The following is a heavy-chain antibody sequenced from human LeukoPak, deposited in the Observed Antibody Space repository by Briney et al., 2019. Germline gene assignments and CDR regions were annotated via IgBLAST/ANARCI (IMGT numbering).Heavy chain of an antibody. CDR1: VFTFDDYA. J-gene: IGHJ4*02. CDR3: AKDSGILTGLGGRGYYFDY. V-gene: IGHV3-9*01. CDR2: TSWNSGSI. D-gene: IGHD3-9*01. Sequence: GGSLRLSCAAAVFTFDDYAVHWVRQATGKGLEWVSGTSWNSGSIGYADSVKGRFTISRDNAKNSLYLQMNSLRAEDTALYYCAKDSGILTGLGGRGYYFDYWGQGTLVTVSS.